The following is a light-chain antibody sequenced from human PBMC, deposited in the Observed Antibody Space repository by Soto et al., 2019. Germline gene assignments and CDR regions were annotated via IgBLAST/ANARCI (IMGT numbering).Light chain of an antibody. CDR2: GAS. Sequence: EIVLTQSPGTLSLSPGERATLSCRASQSFSNNYLAWYQQKPGQAPRLLIYGASTRATGIPATFSGSGSGTQFTLTISSLQSEDFAVYYCQQYNNWPAITFGQGTRLEI. V-gene: IGKV3D-15*01. CDR3: QQYNNWPAIT. J-gene: IGKJ5*01. CDR1: QSFSNN.